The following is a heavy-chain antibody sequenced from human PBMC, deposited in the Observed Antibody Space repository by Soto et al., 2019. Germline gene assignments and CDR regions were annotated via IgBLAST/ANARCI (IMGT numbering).Heavy chain of an antibody. CDR2: IYHNENT. CDR1: GASVSSGSNL. CDR3: ARVDGSGTYSLFDY. J-gene: IGHJ4*02. Sequence: SATLCITCTVSGASVSSGSNLWVWIRQPPGKGLEWIGYIYHNENTNYNPSLKSRVTISLDTSKNQFSLKLSSVTAADTAVYYCARVDGSGTYSLFDYWGQGTLVTVSS. V-gene: IGHV4-61*01. D-gene: IGHD3-10*01.